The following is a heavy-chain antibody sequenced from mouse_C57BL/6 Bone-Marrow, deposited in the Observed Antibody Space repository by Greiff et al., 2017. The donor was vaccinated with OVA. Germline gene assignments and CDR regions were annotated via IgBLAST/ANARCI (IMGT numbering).Heavy chain of an antibody. J-gene: IGHJ1*03. D-gene: IGHD1-1*02. CDR3: ARDGGSYVWYFDV. CDR2: IDPSDSET. Sequence: VQLQQPGAELVRPGSSVKLSCKASGYTFTSYWMHWVKQRPIQGLEWIGNIDPSDSETHYTQKFKDKATLTVDKSSSTAYMQLSSLTSEDSAVYYGARDGGSYVWYFDVWGTGTTVTVSS. V-gene: IGHV1-52*01. CDR1: GYTFTSYW.